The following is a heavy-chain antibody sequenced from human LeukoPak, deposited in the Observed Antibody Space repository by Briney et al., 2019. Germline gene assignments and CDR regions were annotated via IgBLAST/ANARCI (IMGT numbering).Heavy chain of an antibody. CDR2: INRSGST. V-gene: IGHV4-34*01. CDR1: GGSFSGYY. Sequence: PSETLSLTCAVYGGSFSGYYWSWIRQPPGKGLEWIGEINRSGSTNYNPSLKSRVTISVDTSKNQFSLKLSSVTAADTAVYYCARGRWLIYYMDVWGKGTTVTVSS. J-gene: IGHJ6*03. D-gene: IGHD5-24*01. CDR3: ARGRWLIYYMDV.